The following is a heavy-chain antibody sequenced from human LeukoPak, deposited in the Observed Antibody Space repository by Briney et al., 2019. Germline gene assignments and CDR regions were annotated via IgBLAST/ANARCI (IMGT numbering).Heavy chain of an antibody. V-gene: IGHV3-23*01. Sequence: GGSLRLSCAASGFTFSSYAMSWVRQAPGKGLEWVSAISGSGDSTYYADSVKGQFTISRDNPKNTLFLQMNSLRAEDTAVYYCAKPSIRITMVRGEFDYWGQGTLVTVSS. CDR3: AKPSIRITMVRGEFDY. J-gene: IGHJ4*02. CDR2: ISGSGDST. CDR1: GFTFSSYA. D-gene: IGHD3-10*01.